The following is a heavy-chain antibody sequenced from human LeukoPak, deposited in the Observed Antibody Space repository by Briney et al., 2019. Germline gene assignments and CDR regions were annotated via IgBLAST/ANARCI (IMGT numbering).Heavy chain of an antibody. CDR2: ISAYNGNT. Sequence: GASVKVSCKASGYTFTSYGISWVRQAPGLGLEWMGWISAYNGNTNYAQKLQGRVTMTTDASTSTAYMELRSLRSDDTAVYYCARAPATVTIDYWGQGTLVTVSS. D-gene: IGHD4-17*01. CDR1: GYTFTSYG. V-gene: IGHV1-18*01. CDR3: ARAPATVTIDY. J-gene: IGHJ4*02.